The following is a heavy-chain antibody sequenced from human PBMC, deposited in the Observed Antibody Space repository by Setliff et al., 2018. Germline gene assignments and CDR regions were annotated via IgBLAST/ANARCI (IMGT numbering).Heavy chain of an antibody. Sequence: SVKVSCKASGDPFNAYGVSWVRQAPGQGLEWMGAIIPVLGMTDYPQKFQGRLTITADQSTTTVYMELSSLRSEDTAVYYCARGRLRGLWVSFDYWGQGTLVTVS. V-gene: IGHV1-69*10. D-gene: IGHD4-17*01. J-gene: IGHJ4*02. CDR2: IIPVLGMT. CDR1: GDPFNAYG. CDR3: ARGRLRGLWVSFDY.